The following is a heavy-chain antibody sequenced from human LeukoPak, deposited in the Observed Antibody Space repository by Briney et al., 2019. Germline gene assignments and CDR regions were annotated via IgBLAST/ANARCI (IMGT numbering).Heavy chain of an antibody. V-gene: IGHV4-59*08. CDR1: GGSISSYY. Sequence: SETLSLTCTVSGGSISSYYWSWIRQPPGKGLGCIGYIYYSGSTNYNPSLKSRVTISVDTSKNQFSLKLSSVTAADTAVYYCARRRDYFDYWGQGTLVTVSS. J-gene: IGHJ4*02. CDR2: IYYSGST. CDR3: ARRRDYFDY.